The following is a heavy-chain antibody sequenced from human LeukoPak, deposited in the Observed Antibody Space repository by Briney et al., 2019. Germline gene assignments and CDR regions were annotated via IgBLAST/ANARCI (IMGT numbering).Heavy chain of an antibody. CDR2: ISGSGGST. D-gene: IGHD5-18*01. Sequence: PGGSLRLSCAASGFTFSSYAMSWVRQAPGKGLEWVSAISGSGGSTYYADSVKGRFTISRDNSKNTLYLQMNSLRAEDTAVYSCAKVPSIPYSSGSVYYFDYWGQGTLVTVSS. CDR3: AKVPSIPYSSGSVYYFDY. J-gene: IGHJ4*02. V-gene: IGHV3-23*01. CDR1: GFTFSSYA.